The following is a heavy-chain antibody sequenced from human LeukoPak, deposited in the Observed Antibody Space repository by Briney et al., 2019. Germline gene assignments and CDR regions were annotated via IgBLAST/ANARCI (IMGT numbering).Heavy chain of an antibody. CDR1: GYTFTDYY. CDR3: ARDRDYSNTERGFDY. V-gene: IGHV1-2*02. Sequence: ASVKVSCKTSGYTFTDYYIHWVRQAPGQGLEWMGWINPNSGETNSAQKFQGRVTMTGDTSISTAYMELSRVTFDDTAVYYCARDRDYSNTERGFDYWGQGTLVTVSS. D-gene: IGHD4-11*01. J-gene: IGHJ4*02. CDR2: INPNSGET.